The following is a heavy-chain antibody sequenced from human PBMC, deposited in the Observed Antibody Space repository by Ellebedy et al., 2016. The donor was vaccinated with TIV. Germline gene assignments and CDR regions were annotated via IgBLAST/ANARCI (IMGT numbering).Heavy chain of an antibody. D-gene: IGHD6-13*01. CDR1: GFTFSSYS. Sequence: PGGSLRLSCAASGFTFSSYSINWVRQAPGKGLEWVSYISSSSLSKYYADSVKGRFTISRDNAKNSLYLQMNSLRVEETAVYYCARSGAAVHYHGMDVWGQGTTVTVSS. CDR2: ISSSSLSK. J-gene: IGHJ6*02. CDR3: ARSGAAVHYHGMDV. V-gene: IGHV3-48*04.